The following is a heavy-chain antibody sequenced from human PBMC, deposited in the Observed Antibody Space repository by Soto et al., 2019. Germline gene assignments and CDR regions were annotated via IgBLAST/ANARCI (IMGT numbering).Heavy chain of an antibody. CDR1: GFTFSSYW. V-gene: IGHV3-7*03. J-gene: IGHJ6*02. Sequence: GGSLTLSCAASGFTFSSYWMSWVRQAPGKGLEWVANIKQDGSEKYYVDSVKGRFTISRDNAKNSLYLQMNSLRAEDTAVYYCASGGYEPYYYYGMDVWGQGTTVTVSS. CDR3: ASGGYEPYYYYGMDV. CDR2: IKQDGSEK. D-gene: IGHD5-12*01.